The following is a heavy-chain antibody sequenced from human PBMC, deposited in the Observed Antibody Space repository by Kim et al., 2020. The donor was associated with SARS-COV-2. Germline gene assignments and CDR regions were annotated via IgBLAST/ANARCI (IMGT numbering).Heavy chain of an antibody. CDR3: TTDFSHDSSGYYYYFDY. J-gene: IGHJ4*02. V-gene: IGHV3-15*01. D-gene: IGHD3-22*01. Sequence: VKGRFTISRDDSKNTLYLQMNSLKTEDTAVYYWTTDFSHDSSGYYYYFDYWGQGTLVTVSS.